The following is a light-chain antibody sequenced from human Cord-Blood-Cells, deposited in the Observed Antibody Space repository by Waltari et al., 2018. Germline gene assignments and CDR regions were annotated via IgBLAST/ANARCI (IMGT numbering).Light chain of an antibody. CDR3: QQYYSTPLT. CDR1: QSVLYSSNIKNY. V-gene: IGKV4-1*01. Sequence: MAQQPAPVALSLGAWVTRTRMSCQSVLYSSNIKNYLAWYQQKPGQPPKLLIYWASTRESGVPDRFSGSGSGTDFTLTISSLQAEDVAVYDCQQYYSTPLTFGGGTKVEIK. CDR2: WAS. J-gene: IGKJ4*01.